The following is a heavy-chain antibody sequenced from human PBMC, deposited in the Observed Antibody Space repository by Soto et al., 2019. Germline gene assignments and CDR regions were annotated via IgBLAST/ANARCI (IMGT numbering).Heavy chain of an antibody. Sequence: SETLSLTCTVSGGSISSYYWSWIRQPPGKGQEWIGYIYYSGSTNYNPSLTSRVTISVDTSKNQFSLKLTSVPAADTAVNYCGRRDGGNFDNWGQVTLVTVSS. CDR1: GGSISSYY. D-gene: IGHD2-21*01. J-gene: IGHJ4*02. CDR3: GRRDGGNFDN. CDR2: IYYSGST. V-gene: IGHV4-59*01.